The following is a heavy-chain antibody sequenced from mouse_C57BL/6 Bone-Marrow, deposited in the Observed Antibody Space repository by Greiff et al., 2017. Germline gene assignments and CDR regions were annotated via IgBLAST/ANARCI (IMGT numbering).Heavy chain of an antibody. CDR2: ISNLAYSI. V-gene: IGHV5-15*01. CDR3: ARAVGYAMDY. Sequence: EVMLVESGGGLVQPGGSLKLSCAASGFTFSDYGMAWVRQAPRKGPEWVAFISNLAYSIYYADTVTGRFTISRENAKNNLYLEMSSLRSEDTAMYYCARAVGYAMDYWGQGTSVTVSS. CDR1: GFTFSDYG. J-gene: IGHJ4*01.